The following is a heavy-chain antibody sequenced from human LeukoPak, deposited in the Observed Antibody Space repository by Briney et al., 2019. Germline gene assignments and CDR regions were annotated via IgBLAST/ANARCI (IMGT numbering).Heavy chain of an antibody. CDR1: GFTFSRYA. J-gene: IGHJ4*02. Sequence: GSLRLSCAASGFTFSRYAMSWVRQAPGEGLEWVSSVSTDGDTYYTDSVKGRFTISRDVSRNTLFLQMISLRADDTALYYCARSRSGSVAGTSDYWGQGTLVIVSS. D-gene: IGHD6-19*01. V-gene: IGHV3-23*01. CDR2: VSTDGDT. CDR3: ARSRSGSVAGTSDY.